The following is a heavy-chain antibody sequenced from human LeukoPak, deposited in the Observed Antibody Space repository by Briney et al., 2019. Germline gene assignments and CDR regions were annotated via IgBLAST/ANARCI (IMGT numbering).Heavy chain of an antibody. V-gene: IGHV4-39*07. Sequence: SETLSLTCTVSGGSISSSSYYWGWIRQPPGKGLEWIGSIYYSGSTNYNPSLKSRVTISVNTSKNQFSLKLSSVTAADTAVYYCARRAYYESSVDYWGQGTLVTVSS. CDR2: IYYSGST. J-gene: IGHJ4*02. CDR1: GGSISSSSYY. CDR3: ARRAYYESSVDY. D-gene: IGHD3-22*01.